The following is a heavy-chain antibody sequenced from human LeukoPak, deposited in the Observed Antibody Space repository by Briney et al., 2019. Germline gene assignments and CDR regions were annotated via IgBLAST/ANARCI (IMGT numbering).Heavy chain of an antibody. D-gene: IGHD3-16*02. CDR1: GFTFNQYG. J-gene: IGHJ6*03. CDR3: ARRGYPYYYYMDV. Sequence: PGGSLRLSCAAPGFTFNQYGMSWVRQAPGKGLEWVSSLSWNGGDTRYADSVKDRFTISRDNAKKSLYLQMDSLRAEDTALYYCARRGYPYYYYMDVWGTGTTVTVSS. V-gene: IGHV3-20*04. CDR2: LSWNGGDT.